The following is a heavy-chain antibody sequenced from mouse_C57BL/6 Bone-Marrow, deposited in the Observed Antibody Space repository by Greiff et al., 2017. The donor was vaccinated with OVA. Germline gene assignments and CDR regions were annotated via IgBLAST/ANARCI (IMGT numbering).Heavy chain of an antibody. J-gene: IGHJ4*01. CDR2: IDPETGGT. Sequence: QVHVKQSGAELVRPGASVTLSCKASGYPFTDSEMHWVKQTPVHGLEWIGAIDPETGGTAYNQKFKGMAILTADKSSSTAYMELRSLTSEDSAVYYCTRGYSNYYAMDYWGQGTSVTVSS. CDR1: GYPFTDSE. CDR3: TRGYSNYYAMDY. V-gene: IGHV1-15*01. D-gene: IGHD2-5*01.